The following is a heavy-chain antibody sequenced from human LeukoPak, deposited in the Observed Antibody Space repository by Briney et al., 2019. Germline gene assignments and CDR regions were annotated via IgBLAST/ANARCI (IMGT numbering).Heavy chain of an antibody. CDR1: GGSISSSSYY. V-gene: IGHV4-39*01. J-gene: IGHJ3*02. CDR2: IYYSGST. D-gene: IGHD5-18*01. CDR3: ALRDSADLDI. Sequence: SETLSLTCTVSGGSISSSSYYWGWIRQPPGKGLEWIGSIYYSGSTYYNPSLKSRVTISVDTSKNQFSLKLSSVTAADTAVYYCALRDSADLDIWGQGTMVTVSS.